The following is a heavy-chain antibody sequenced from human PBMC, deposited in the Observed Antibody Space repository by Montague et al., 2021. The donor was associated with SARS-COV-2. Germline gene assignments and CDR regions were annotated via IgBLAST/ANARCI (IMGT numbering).Heavy chain of an antibody. CDR2: MPYSGST. CDR3: AKSAWHNWYFDI. Sequence: SETLSLTCTVSGDSISRNSYYWGWIRQPPGKGLEWIGSMPYSGSTYHNPSLKSRVSISVDTSKNQFSLKLSSMTAADTAVYYCAKSAWHNWYFDIWGRGTRVTVSS. J-gene: IGHJ2*01. D-gene: IGHD2/OR15-2a*01. V-gene: IGHV4-39*01. CDR1: GDSISRNSYY.